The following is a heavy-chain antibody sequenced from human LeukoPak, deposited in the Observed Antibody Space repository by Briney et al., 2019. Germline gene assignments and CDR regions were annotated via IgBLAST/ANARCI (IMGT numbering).Heavy chain of an antibody. V-gene: IGHV4-34*01. CDR3: ARHTLWGASSGLFDY. J-gene: IGHJ4*02. CDR1: GGSFSGYY. Sequence: SETLSLTCAVYGGSFSGYYWGRIRQPPGKGLEWIGSIYYSGSTYYNPSLKSRVTISVDTSKNQFSLKLSSVTAADTAVYYCARHTLWGASSGLFDYWGQGTLVTVSS. D-gene: IGHD6-19*01. CDR2: IYYSGST.